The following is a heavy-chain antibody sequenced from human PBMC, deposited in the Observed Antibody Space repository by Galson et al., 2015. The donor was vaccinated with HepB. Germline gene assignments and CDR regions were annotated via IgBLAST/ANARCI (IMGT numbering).Heavy chain of an antibody. CDR1: GFTFSSYA. CDR3: ARVGDTAMVLRYYYYGMDV. V-gene: IGHV3-30*04. J-gene: IGHJ6*02. D-gene: IGHD5-18*01. Sequence: SLRLSCAASGFTFSSYAMHWVRQAPGKGLEWVAVISYDGSSKYYADSVKGRFTISRDNSKNTLYLQMNSLRAEDTAVYYCARVGDTAMVLRYYYYGMDVWGQGTTVTVSS. CDR2: ISYDGSSK.